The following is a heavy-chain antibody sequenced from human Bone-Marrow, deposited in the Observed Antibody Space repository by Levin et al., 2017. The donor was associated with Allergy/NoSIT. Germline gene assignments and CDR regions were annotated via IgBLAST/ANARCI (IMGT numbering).Heavy chain of an antibody. D-gene: IGHD2-15*01. J-gene: IGHJ4*02. Sequence: GESLKISCAASGFTFSSHWMTWVRQTPGKGLEWVANLNEDGSAKYYVDSVKGRFTISRDNAKNSMYLQMNSLRAEDTAVYYCARDVGCSGGTCFSYYDLWGQGTLVIVSS. V-gene: IGHV3-7*01. CDR1: GFTFSSHW. CDR2: LNEDGSAK. CDR3: ARDVGCSGGTCFSYYDL.